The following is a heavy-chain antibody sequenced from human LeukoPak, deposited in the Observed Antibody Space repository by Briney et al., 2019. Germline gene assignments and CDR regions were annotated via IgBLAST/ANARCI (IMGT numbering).Heavy chain of an antibody. CDR3: YVDIVATLNFDY. Sequence: WASVKVSCKASGYTFTGYYMHWVRQAPGQGLEWMGWINPNSGGTNYAQKFQGRATMTRDTSISTAYMELSRLRSDDTAVYYCYVDIVATLNFDYWGQGTLVTVSS. CDR1: GYTFTGYY. CDR2: INPNSGGT. J-gene: IGHJ4*02. V-gene: IGHV1-2*02. D-gene: IGHD5-12*01.